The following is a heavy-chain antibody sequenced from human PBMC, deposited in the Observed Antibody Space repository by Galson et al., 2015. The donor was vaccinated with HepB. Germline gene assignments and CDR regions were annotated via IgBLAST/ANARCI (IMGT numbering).Heavy chain of an antibody. CDR2: ISGSGITT. CDR3: AKAPFGVVAYFDY. J-gene: IGHJ4*02. V-gene: IGHV3-23*01. CDR1: GFTFSRYA. Sequence: SLRLSCAASGFTFSRYAMNWVRQAPGKGLEWVSTISGSGITTYYADSVKGRFTISRDNSKNTLYLQMNSLRTVDSAVYYCAKAPFGVVAYFDYWGQGTLVIVSS. D-gene: IGHD3-3*01.